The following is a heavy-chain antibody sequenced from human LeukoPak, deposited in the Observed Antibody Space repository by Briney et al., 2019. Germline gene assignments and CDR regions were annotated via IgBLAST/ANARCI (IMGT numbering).Heavy chain of an antibody. CDR3: AKATTSLRDFVVVTAPGY. D-gene: IGHD2-21*02. V-gene: IGHV3-23*01. CDR1: GFTFSSYA. CDR2: ISGSGGST. Sequence: GGSLRLSCVASGFTFSSYAMSWVRQAPGKGLEWVSAISGSGGSTYYADSVKGRFTISRDNSKNTLYLQMNSLRAEDTAVYYCAKATTSLRDFVVVTAPGYWGQGTLVTVSS. J-gene: IGHJ4*02.